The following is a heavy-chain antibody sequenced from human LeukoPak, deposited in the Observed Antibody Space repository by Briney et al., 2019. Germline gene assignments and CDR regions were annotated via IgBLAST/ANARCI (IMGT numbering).Heavy chain of an antibody. V-gene: IGHV1-2*02. Sequence: GASVKVSCKASGYTFTGYYMHWVRQAPGQGLEWMGWINPNSGGTNYAQKFQGRVTMTRDTSISTAYMELSRLRSDDTAVYYCARDLSRDFWSGYRNWYYMDVWGKGTTVTVSS. CDR2: INPNSGGT. D-gene: IGHD3-3*01. CDR1: GYTFTGYY. CDR3: ARDLSRDFWSGYRNWYYMDV. J-gene: IGHJ6*03.